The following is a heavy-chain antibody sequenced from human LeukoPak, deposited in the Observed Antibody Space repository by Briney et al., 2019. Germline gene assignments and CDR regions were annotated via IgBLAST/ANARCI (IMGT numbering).Heavy chain of an antibody. Sequence: GASVKVSCKASGGTFSSYAISWVRQAPGQGLEWMGGIIPIFGTANHAQKFQGRVTITADESTSTAYMELSSLRSEDTAVYYCARGRYCSGGSCYSPPWSALNWFDPWGQGTLVTVSS. CDR3: ARGRYCSGGSCYSPPWSALNWFDP. CDR2: IIPIFGTA. V-gene: IGHV1-69*01. CDR1: GGTFSSYA. D-gene: IGHD2-15*01. J-gene: IGHJ5*02.